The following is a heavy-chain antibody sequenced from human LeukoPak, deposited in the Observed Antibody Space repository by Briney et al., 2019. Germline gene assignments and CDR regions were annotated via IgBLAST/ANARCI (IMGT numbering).Heavy chain of an antibody. J-gene: IGHJ5*02. CDR1: GGSFSGYY. Sequence: SETLSLTCAVYGGSFSGYYWSWIRQPPGKGLEWIGEINHSGSTNYNPSLKSRVTISVDTSKNQFSLKLSSVTAADTAVYYCARGENVWGSYRGRYNWFDPWGQGTLVTVSS. D-gene: IGHD3-16*02. CDR2: INHSGST. CDR3: ARGENVWGSYRGRYNWFDP. V-gene: IGHV4-34*01.